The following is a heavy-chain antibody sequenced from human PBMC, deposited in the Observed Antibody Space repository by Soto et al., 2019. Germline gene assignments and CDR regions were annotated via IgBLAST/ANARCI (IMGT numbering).Heavy chain of an antibody. Sequence: GASVKVSCKASGGTFSSYAISWVRQAPGQGLEWMGGIIPIFGTANYAQKFQGRVTITADESTSTAYMELSSLRSEDTAVYYCAGTPHDYSNYAWFYWGQGTLVTVSS. CDR2: IIPIFGTA. J-gene: IGHJ4*02. CDR1: GGTFSSYA. CDR3: AGTPHDYSNYAWFY. V-gene: IGHV1-69*13. D-gene: IGHD4-4*01.